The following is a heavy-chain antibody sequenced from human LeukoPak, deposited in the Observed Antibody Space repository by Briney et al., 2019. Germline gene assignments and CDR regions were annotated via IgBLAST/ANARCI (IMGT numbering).Heavy chain of an antibody. D-gene: IGHD3-16*02. J-gene: IGHJ4*02. CDR2: INHSGST. Sequence: GSLRLSCAASGFTVSSNYMSWVRQPPGKGVEWIGEINHSGSTNYNPSLKSRVTISVDTAKIQFSLKLSSVTAADTAVYYCARGPRLYDYVWGSYRPRYFDYWGQGTLVTVSS. CDR3: ARGPRLYDYVWGSYRPRYFDY. V-gene: IGHV4-34*01. CDR1: GFTVSSNY.